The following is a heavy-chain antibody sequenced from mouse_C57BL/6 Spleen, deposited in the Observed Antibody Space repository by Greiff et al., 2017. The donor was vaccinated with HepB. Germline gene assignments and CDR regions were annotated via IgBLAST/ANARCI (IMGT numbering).Heavy chain of an antibody. Sequence: QVQLQQPGAELVKPGASVKLSCKASGYTFTSYWMQWVKQRPGQGLEWIGEIDPSDSYTNYNQKFKGKATLTVDTSSSTAYMQRSSLTSEDSAVYYCARMRLREGYAMDYWGQGTSVTVSS. CDR2: IDPSDSYT. CDR3: ARMRLREGYAMDY. J-gene: IGHJ4*01. D-gene: IGHD2-4*01. V-gene: IGHV1-50*01. CDR1: GYTFTSYW.